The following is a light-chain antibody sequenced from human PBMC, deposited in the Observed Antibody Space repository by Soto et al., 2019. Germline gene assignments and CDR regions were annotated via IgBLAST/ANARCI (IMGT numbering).Light chain of an antibody. V-gene: IGKV1-12*01. Sequence: DIQMTQSPSSASASVGDRVTITCRASQDISSDLAWYQHRPGKGPKFLIYEASTLQNGVPSRFSGSGSGTDFTLTINNLQPEDFATYFCHQASSFPLSFGGGTKVEMK. CDR3: HQASSFPLS. CDR2: EAS. J-gene: IGKJ4*01. CDR1: QDISSD.